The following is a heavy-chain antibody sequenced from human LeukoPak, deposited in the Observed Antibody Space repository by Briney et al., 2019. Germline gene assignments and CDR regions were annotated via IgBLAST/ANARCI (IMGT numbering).Heavy chain of an antibody. V-gene: IGHV1-2*02. J-gene: IGHJ4*02. D-gene: IGHD6-6*01. CDR2: INPNSGGT. Sequence: ASVKVSCKASGYTFTGYYMHWVRQAPGQGLEWMGWINPNSGGTNYAQKFQGRVTITADKSTSTAYMELSSLRSEDTAVYYCASGKSVSIAASIDYWGQGTLVTVSS. CDR1: GYTFTGYY. CDR3: ASGKSVSIAASIDY.